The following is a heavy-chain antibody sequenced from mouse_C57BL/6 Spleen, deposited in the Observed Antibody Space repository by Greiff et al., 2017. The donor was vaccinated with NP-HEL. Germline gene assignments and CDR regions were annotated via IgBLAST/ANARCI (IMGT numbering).Heavy chain of an antibody. J-gene: IGHJ2*01. V-gene: IGHV5-4*01. CDR1: GFTFSSYA. Sequence: EVKLMESGGGLVKPGGSLKLSCAASGFTFSSYAMSWVRQTPEKRLEWVATISDGGSYTYYPDNVKGRFTISRDNAKNNLYQQMSHLKSEDTAMYYCAREGYDYGIDYWGQGTTLTVSS. CDR3: AREGYDYGIDY. D-gene: IGHD2-4*01. CDR2: ISDGGSYT.